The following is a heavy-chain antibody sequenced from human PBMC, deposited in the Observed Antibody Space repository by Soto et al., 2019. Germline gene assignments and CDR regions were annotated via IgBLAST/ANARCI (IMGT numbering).Heavy chain of an antibody. J-gene: IGHJ4*02. V-gene: IGHV1-3*01. Sequence: ASVKVSCKASGYTFSSYTLHWVRQAPGQRLEWMGWINAGNGDTKYSQKFQGRVTMTRDTSTSTVYMELSRLRSEDTAVYYCARVYCSGGSCYGIDYWGQGTLVTVSS. CDR2: INAGNGDT. CDR3: ARVYCSGGSCYGIDY. CDR1: GYTFSSYT. D-gene: IGHD2-15*01.